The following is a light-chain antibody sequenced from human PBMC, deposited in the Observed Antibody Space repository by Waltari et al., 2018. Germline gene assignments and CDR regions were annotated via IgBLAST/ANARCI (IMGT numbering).Light chain of an antibody. CDR3: SSYAGSNKSV. J-gene: IGLJ1*01. Sequence: QSALPPPPSASGSPGQSVPISCTATSSAVCGYPSFSWYQQHPGKAPKLMIYEVSKRPSGVPDRFSGSKSGNTASLTVSGLQAEDEADYYCSSYAGSNKSVFGTGTKVTVL. V-gene: IGLV2-8*01. CDR1: SSAVCGYPS. CDR2: EVS.